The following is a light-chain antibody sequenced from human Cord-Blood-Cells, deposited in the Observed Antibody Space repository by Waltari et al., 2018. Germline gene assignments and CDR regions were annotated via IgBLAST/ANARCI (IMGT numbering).Light chain of an antibody. V-gene: IGKV3-20*01. Sequence: EIVLTQSPGTLSLSPGERATLSCRASQSVSSSYLAWYQQKPGQAPRLLIYGASSSATGIPDRFSGSGSGTDFTLTISRLEPEDCAVYYCQQYGSSPFTFGPGTKVDI. CDR1: QSVSSSY. CDR2: GAS. J-gene: IGKJ3*01. CDR3: QQYGSSPFT.